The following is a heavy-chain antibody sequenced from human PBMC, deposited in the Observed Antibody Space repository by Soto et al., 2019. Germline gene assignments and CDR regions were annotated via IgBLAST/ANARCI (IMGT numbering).Heavy chain of an antibody. CDR1: EFTFSGRS. D-gene: IGHD3-10*01. CDR3: ARGWFGPDV. Sequence: EVQLVESGGGLVQPGGSLRLSCAASEFTFSGRSVHWVRQAPGKGLVWVSGIDKVGTDSTCADSVKGRFTSSRDNAKNTVYLQMNGLRVEDTAVYYCARGWFGPDVWGKGTTVTVSS. V-gene: IGHV3-74*01. CDR2: IDKVGTDS. J-gene: IGHJ6*03.